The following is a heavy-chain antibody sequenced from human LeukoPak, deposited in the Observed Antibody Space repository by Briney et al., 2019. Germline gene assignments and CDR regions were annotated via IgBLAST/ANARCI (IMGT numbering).Heavy chain of an antibody. CDR2: INRDGSGT. V-gene: IGHV3-74*01. CDR1: GFSFSYFW. J-gene: IGHJ3*02. Sequence: PGGSLRLSCAASGFSFSYFWMHWVRHAPGKGLVWVSRINRDGSGTSYADSVKGRFTIPRDNAKNTLSLQMNSLRAEDTAVYYCTRELEYRGSPDDAFDIWGQGTMVTVSS. D-gene: IGHD1-26*01. CDR3: TRELEYRGSPDDAFDI.